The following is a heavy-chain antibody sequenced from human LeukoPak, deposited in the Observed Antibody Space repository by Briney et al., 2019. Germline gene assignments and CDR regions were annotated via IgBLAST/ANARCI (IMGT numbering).Heavy chain of an antibody. Sequence: ASVKVSCKASGYTFTGYYMHWVRQAPGQGLEWMGWINPNSGGTNYAQKFQGRVTMTRDTCISTAYMELSRLRSDDTAVYYCAREDTMVRGVIQGFDYWGQGTLVTVSS. CDR2: INPNSGGT. J-gene: IGHJ4*02. V-gene: IGHV1-2*02. CDR1: GYTFTGYY. D-gene: IGHD3-10*01. CDR3: AREDTMVRGVIQGFDY.